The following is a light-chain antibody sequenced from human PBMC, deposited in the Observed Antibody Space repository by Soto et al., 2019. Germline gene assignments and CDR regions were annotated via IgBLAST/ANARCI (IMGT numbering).Light chain of an antibody. Sequence: EIVLTQSPATLSFSPGERATLSCRASQSVSSHLAWYQQKPGQDPRLLIYDASNRATGIPARFSGSGSGTDFTLTISSLETEDFAVYYCQQRSTWPLTFGQGTKVEI. CDR2: DAS. CDR3: QQRSTWPLT. V-gene: IGKV3-11*01. CDR1: QSVSSH. J-gene: IGKJ1*01.